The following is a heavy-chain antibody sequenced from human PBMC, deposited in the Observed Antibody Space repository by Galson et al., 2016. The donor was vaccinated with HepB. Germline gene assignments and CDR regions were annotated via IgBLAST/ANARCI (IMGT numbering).Heavy chain of an antibody. D-gene: IGHD2-2*01. V-gene: IGHV3-23*01. CDR1: RFTFSNYA. Sequence: SLRLSCAASRFTFSNYAMPWVRQAPGKGLEWVSAVSGSGGSTYYADSVKGRFTISRDNSKNTLYLQTNSLRAEDTAVYYCAKGIPAALHSLGYYYYMDVWGKGTTVTVSS. CDR3: AKGIPAALHSLGYYYYMDV. J-gene: IGHJ6*03. CDR2: VSGSGGST.